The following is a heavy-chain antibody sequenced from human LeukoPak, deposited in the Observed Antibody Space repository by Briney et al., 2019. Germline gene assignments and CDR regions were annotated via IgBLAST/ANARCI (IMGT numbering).Heavy chain of an antibody. CDR3: ARAASGTYYFDY. V-gene: IGHV1-2*06. CDR2: INPNSGVT. D-gene: IGHD6-13*01. CDR1: GYTFTSYG. Sequence: ASVKVSCKASGYTFTSYGISWVRQVPGQGLEWMGRINPNSGVTDYAQKFQGRITMTRDTSISTAYMELSRLRSDDSAMYYCARAASGTYYFDYWGQGTLVTVSS. J-gene: IGHJ4*02.